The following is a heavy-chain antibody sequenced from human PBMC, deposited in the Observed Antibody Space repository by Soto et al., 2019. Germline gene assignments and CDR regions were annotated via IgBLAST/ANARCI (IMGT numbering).Heavy chain of an antibody. CDR2: IYYSGST. CDR1: GGPINSGEYY. CDR3: ARDTRYNWNYFDY. J-gene: IGHJ4*02. V-gene: IGHV4-30-4*01. Sequence: QVQLQESGPGLVKPSQTLSLTCTVSGGPINSGEYYWSWIRQPPGKGLEWLGYIYYSGSTYYNPSLKSRFSISMDKSKSKSSLNLTSVTAADTAVYYCARDTRYNWNYFDYWGQGILVAVSS. D-gene: IGHD1-20*01.